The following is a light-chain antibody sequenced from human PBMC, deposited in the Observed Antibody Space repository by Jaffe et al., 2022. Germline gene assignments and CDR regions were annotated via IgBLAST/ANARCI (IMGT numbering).Light chain of an antibody. V-gene: IGLV2-14*01. CDR1: SSDLVNSDY. J-gene: IGLJ1*01. CDR3: SAFTISTSYV. Sequence: QSALTQPASVSGSPGQSITISCSGTSSDLVNSDYVSWYQQHPDKAPKLIIYKVTNRPSGVSNRFSGSRSGNTASLTISGLQAEDEADYYCSAFTISTSYVFGTGTQVTVL. CDR2: KVT.